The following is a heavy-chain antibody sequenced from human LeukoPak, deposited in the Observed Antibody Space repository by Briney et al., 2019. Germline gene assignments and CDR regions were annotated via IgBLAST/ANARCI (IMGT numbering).Heavy chain of an antibody. CDR2: ISGSGNSI. CDR1: GFTFSRNA. Sequence: GGSLTLSCVASGFTFSRNAMSWVRQAPGKGLEWVSAISGSGNSIYYADSVKGRFTISRDNSKNTLSLQMNGLRAEDTAVYYCAKDGRVEYYGSGSLNWFDPWGQGTLVTVSS. CDR3: AKDGRVEYYGSGSLNWFDP. V-gene: IGHV3-23*01. J-gene: IGHJ5*02. D-gene: IGHD3-10*01.